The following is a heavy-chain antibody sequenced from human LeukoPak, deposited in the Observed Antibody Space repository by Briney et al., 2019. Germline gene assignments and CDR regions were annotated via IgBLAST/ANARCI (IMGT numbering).Heavy chain of an antibody. D-gene: IGHD3-3*01. V-gene: IGHV1-8*01. CDR1: GYTFTSYD. CDR3: AGLFWSGYNYYYGMDV. CDR2: MNPNSGNT. Sequence: ASVKVSCKASGYTFTSYDINWVRQAIGQGLEWMGWMNPNSGNTGYAQKFQGRVTITRNTSISTAYMELSSLRSEDTAVYYCAGLFWSGYNYYYGMDVWGQGTTVTVSS. J-gene: IGHJ6*02.